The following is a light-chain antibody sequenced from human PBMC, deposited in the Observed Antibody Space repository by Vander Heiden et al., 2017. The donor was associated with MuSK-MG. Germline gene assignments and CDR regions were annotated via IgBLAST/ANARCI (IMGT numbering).Light chain of an antibody. V-gene: IGKV2-28*01. CDR3: RQALQTPRT. CDR2: LGS. CDR1: PSLLHSNGYNY. Sequence: IVLTLSQLSLHVTPGESASISCRSSPSLLHSNGYNYLDWYLQKPGQSPQLLIYLGSNRASGVPDRFSGSGSGTDFTLKISRVEAEDVGVYYCRQALQTPRTFGQGTKVEIK. J-gene: IGKJ1*01.